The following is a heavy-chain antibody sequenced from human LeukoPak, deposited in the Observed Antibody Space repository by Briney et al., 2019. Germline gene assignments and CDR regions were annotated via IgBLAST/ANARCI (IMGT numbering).Heavy chain of an antibody. CDR3: ARGKPVTGTPDYYSYGMGV. CDR2: MYSFGNT. CDR1: EFTVSSTY. D-gene: IGHD1-20*01. V-gene: IGHV3-53*01. J-gene: IGHJ6*02. Sequence: GGSLRLSCAVSEFTVSSTYMSWVRQAPGKGLEWVSLMYSFGNTYYADSVKGRFTISRDNSKNTLYLQMNSLRAEDTALYYCARGKPVTGTPDYYSYGMGVWGQGTMVTVSS.